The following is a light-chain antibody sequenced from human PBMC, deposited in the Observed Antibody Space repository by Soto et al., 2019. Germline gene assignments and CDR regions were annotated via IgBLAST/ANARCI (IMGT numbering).Light chain of an antibody. CDR2: WAS. Sequence: DIVMTQSPDSLAVSLGERATINCKSSQSVLYSSNNKNYLAWYQQKPGQPPKLLIYWASTRESGVPDRFSGSGSGTDFTLTISSLQAEDGAVYYCQQYFSTPPFTFGPGTKVDI. J-gene: IGKJ3*01. CDR1: QSVLYSSNNKNY. V-gene: IGKV4-1*01. CDR3: QQYFSTPPFT.